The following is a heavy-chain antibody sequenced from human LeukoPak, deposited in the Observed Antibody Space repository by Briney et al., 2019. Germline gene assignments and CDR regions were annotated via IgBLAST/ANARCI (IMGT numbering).Heavy chain of an antibody. Sequence: ASVKVSYKTSGYTFTNYGVTWVRQAPGQGLEWMGWISGYNGNTNYAQKFQGRVTITTETSTSTAYMELRSLRSDDTAVYYCARTCASSNCYSPYWGQGTLVTVSS. V-gene: IGHV1-18*01. CDR2: ISGYNGNT. CDR3: ARTCASSNCYSPY. CDR1: GYTFTNYG. D-gene: IGHD2/OR15-2a*01. J-gene: IGHJ4*02.